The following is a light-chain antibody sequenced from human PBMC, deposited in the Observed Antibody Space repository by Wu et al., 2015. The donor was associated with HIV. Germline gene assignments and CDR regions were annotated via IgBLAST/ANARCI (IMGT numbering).Light chain of an antibody. CDR1: QSVSSN. J-gene: IGKJ2*03. Sequence: IVMTQSPATLSVSPGERATLSCRASQSVSSNLAWYQQKPGQAPRLLIYGASTRATGIAARFSGNGSGTEFTLTISSLQSEDFAVYYCQQYNKWPPYSFGQGTKLEIK. CDR2: GAS. CDR3: QQYNKWPPYS. V-gene: IGKV3-15*01.